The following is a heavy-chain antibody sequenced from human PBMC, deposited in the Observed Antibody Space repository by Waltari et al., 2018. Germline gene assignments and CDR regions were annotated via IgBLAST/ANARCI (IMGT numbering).Heavy chain of an antibody. J-gene: IGHJ4*02. D-gene: IGHD1-26*01. CDR3: GGPGFDY. V-gene: IGHV3-23*03. CDR2: IYSGGST. CDR1: GFTFSSYA. Sequence: EVQLLESGGGLVQPGGSLRLSCAASGFTFSSYAMSWVRQAPGKGLEWVSVIYSGGSTYYADSVKGRFTISRDNSKNTLYLQMNSLRVEDTAVYYCGGPGFDYWGQGTLVTVSS.